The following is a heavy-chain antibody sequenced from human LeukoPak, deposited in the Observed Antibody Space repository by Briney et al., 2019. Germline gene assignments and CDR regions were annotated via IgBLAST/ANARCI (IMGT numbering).Heavy chain of an antibody. CDR3: ARERGYGPLDY. CDR2: IYYSGST. V-gene: IGHV4-59*01. J-gene: IGHJ4*02. D-gene: IGHD5-18*01. Sequence: SETLSLTCTVSGDSISSYYWSWIRQPPGKGLEWIGYIYYSGSTNYNPSLKSRVTISVDTSKNQFSLKLTSVTAADTAVYYCARERGYGPLDYWGQGTLVTVSS. CDR1: GDSISSYY.